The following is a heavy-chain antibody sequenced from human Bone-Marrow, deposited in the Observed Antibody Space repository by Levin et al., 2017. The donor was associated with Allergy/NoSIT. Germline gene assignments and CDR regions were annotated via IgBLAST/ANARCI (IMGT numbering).Heavy chain of an antibody. CDR3: ASTANWYYYYMDV. Sequence: GSLRLSCTVSGDSVSSDSHYWSWIRQPPGKGLEWIGYIYNRGSTNYNPSLKSRVTISLDTSKNQFSLKLSSVTAADTAVYYCASTANWYYYYMDVWGKGTTVAVSS. J-gene: IGHJ6*03. CDR2: IYNRGST. V-gene: IGHV4-61*01. D-gene: IGHD5-18*01. CDR1: GDSVSSDSHY.